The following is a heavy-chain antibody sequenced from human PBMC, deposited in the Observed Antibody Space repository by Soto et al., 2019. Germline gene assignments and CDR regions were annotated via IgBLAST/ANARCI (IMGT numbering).Heavy chain of an antibody. J-gene: IGHJ4*02. Sequence: ETLSLTCAVYGGSFSGYYWSWIRQPPGKGLEWIGEINHSGSTNYNPSLKSRVTISVDTSKNQFSLKLSSVTAADTAVYYCARTEIVVVAAQIDYWGQGTLVTV. CDR1: GGSFSGYY. CDR3: ARTEIVVVAAQIDY. D-gene: IGHD2-15*01. CDR2: INHSGST. V-gene: IGHV4-34*01.